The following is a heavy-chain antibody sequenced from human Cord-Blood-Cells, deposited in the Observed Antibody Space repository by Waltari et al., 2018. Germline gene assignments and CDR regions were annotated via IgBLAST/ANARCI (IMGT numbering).Heavy chain of an antibody. CDR3: ARGGKLGIDAFDI. V-gene: IGHV3-53*01. CDR2: IYSGGST. CDR1: GFTVSSNY. Sequence: EVQLVESGGGLIQPGGSLRLSCAASGFTVSSNYMSWVRQAPGKGLEWFSVIYSGGSTYYADSVKGRFTISRDNSKNTLYLQMNSLRAEDTAVYYCARGGKLGIDAFDIWGQGTMVTVSS. J-gene: IGHJ3*02. D-gene: IGHD7-27*01.